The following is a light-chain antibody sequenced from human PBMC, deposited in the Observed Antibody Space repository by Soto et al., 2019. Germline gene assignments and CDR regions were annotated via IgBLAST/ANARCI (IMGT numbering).Light chain of an antibody. V-gene: IGKV3-20*01. Sequence: EIVLTQSPGTLSLSPGERATLSCRASQSVSSNYFAWYQQKPGQAPRLLIYGISSRATDIPDRFSGSGSGTVFTLTISRLEPEDFAIYYCQQYDSSPLTFGQGTKVDIK. CDR1: QSVSSNY. CDR3: QQYDSSPLT. CDR2: GIS. J-gene: IGKJ1*01.